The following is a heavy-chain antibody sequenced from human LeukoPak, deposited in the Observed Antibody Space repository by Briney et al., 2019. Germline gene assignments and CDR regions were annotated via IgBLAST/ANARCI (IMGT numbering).Heavy chain of an antibody. Sequence: SETLSLTCTVSGGSISSGGYCWSWIRQHPGQGLEWIGYIYYSGSTYYNPSLKSRVTISVDTSKNQFALKLSSVTAADTAVYYCARAYFYSNYYFDYWGQGTLVTVSS. CDR1: GGSISSGGYC. V-gene: IGHV4-31*03. J-gene: IGHJ4*02. CDR3: ARAYFYSNYYFDY. D-gene: IGHD4-4*01. CDR2: IYYSGST.